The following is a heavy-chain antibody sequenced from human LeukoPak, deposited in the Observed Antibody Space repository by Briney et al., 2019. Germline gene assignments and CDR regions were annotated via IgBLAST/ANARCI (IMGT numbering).Heavy chain of an antibody. D-gene: IGHD3-10*01. CDR1: GGSISSYY. J-gene: IGHJ6*02. CDR2: IYYGGST. Sequence: PSETLSLTCTVSGGSISSYYWSWIRQPPGKGLGWIGYIYYGGSTNYNPSLKSRVTISVDTSKNQFSLKLSSVIPADTAMYYCARTRGQWFGYYDGMDVWGQGTTVTVSS. V-gene: IGHV4-59*01. CDR3: ARTRGQWFGYYDGMDV.